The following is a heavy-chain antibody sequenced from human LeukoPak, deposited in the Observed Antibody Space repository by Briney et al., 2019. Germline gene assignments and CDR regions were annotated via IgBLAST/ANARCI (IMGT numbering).Heavy chain of an antibody. CDR1: GGSISSYY. V-gene: IGHV4-59*01. CDR2: IYYSGST. J-gene: IGHJ2*01. CDR3: ARDRGTAMAPYWYFDL. Sequence: SETLSLTCTVSGGSISSYYWSWIRQPPGKGLEWIGYIYYSGSTNYNPSLKSRVTISVDTSKNQFSLKLSSVTAADTAVYYCARDRGTAMAPYWYFDLWGRGTLVTVSS. D-gene: IGHD5-18*01.